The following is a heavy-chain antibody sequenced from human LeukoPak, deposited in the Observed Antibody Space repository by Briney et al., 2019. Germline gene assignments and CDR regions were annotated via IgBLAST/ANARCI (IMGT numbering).Heavy chain of an antibody. Sequence: PSETLSLTCAVYGGSFSGYYWSWIRQPPGKGLEWIGEINHSGSTNYNPSLKSRVTISVDTSKNQFSLKLSSVTAADTAVYYCARGKLDYDFCSGYNAFDIWGQGTMVTVSS. V-gene: IGHV4-34*01. CDR3: ARGKLDYDFCSGYNAFDI. CDR2: INHSGST. CDR1: GGSFSGYY. D-gene: IGHD3-3*01. J-gene: IGHJ3*02.